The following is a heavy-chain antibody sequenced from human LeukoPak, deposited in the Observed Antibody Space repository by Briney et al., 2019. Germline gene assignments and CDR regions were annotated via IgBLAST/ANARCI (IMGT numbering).Heavy chain of an antibody. V-gene: IGHV3-53*01. D-gene: IGHD4-17*01. CDR3: ARTNPVYGDYDY. CDR2: VYPDGRT. J-gene: IGHJ4*02. CDR1: GFTVTDNY. Sequence: PGGSLRLSCAVSGFTVTDNYMSWVCQAPGKGLQWVSVVYPDGRTYYADSVKGRFTISRDNSRNTLLLQLNSLRADDTAVYYCARTNPVYGDYDYWGQGTLVTVSS.